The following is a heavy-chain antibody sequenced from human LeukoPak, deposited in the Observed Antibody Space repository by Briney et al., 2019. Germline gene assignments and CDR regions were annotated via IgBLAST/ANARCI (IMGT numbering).Heavy chain of an antibody. V-gene: IGHV3-9*01. D-gene: IGHD4-23*01. CDR3: AKDIEVVRYSEVAFDY. CDR2: ISWNSGSI. J-gene: IGHJ4*02. CDR1: GFTFDDYA. Sequence: PGRSLRLSGAASGFTFDDYAMHGVRQAPGKGLEGVSGISWNSGSIAYADSVKGRFTISRDNAKNSLYLQMNSLRAEDTALYYSAKDIEVVRYSEVAFDYWGQGTLVTVSS.